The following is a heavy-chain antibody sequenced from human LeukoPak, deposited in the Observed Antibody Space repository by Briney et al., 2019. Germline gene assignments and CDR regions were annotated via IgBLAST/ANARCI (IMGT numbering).Heavy chain of an antibody. CDR2: IIPIFGTP. J-gene: IGHJ4*02. CDR1: GGTFSSYA. V-gene: IGHV1-69*13. CDR3: ARDGGSYNREEYYFDY. D-gene: IGHD1-26*01. Sequence: SVKVSCKTSGGTFSSYAISWVRQAPGQGLEWMGGIIPIFGTPTYAQKFQGRVTITADESTTTAYMELSSLRSEDTAVYYCARDGGSYNREEYYFDYWGQGTLVTVSS.